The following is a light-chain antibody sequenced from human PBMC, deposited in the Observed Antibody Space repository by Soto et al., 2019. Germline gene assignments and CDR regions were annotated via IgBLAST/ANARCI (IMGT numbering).Light chain of an antibody. CDR2: GAS. J-gene: IGKJ4*01. CDR1: QSLSNK. V-gene: IGKV3-15*01. CDR3: QQYNNWPLT. Sequence: EIVMTQSPATLSVSPGDRATLSCRASQSLSNKLAWYQQKPGQAPRLLLYGASTRAAGLPARISGSGSGTEFTLTINSLQSEDFAVYFCQQYNNWPLTFGGGTKVEI.